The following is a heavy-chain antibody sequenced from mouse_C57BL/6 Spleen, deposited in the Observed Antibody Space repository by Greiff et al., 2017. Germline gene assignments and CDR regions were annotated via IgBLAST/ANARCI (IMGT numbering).Heavy chain of an antibody. CDR1: GYTFTSYW. D-gene: IGHD1-1*01. CDR2: IYPSDSET. CDR3: ARRLGSSHWLAY. Sequence: QVQLQQPGAELVRPGSSVKLSCKASGYTFTSYWMDWVKQRPGQGLEWIGNIYPSDSETHYNQKFKDKATLTVDKSSSTAYMQLSSLTSEDSAVYYCARRLGSSHWLAYWGQGTLVTVSA. V-gene: IGHV1-61*01. J-gene: IGHJ3*01.